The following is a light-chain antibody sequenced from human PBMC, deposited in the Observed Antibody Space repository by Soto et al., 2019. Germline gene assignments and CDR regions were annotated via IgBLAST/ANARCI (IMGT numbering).Light chain of an antibody. CDR2: GAS. J-gene: IGKJ2*01. CDR1: QSVSISY. Sequence: EIVLTQSPGTLSLSPGERATLSCRASQSVSISYLAWCQQKPGQAPRLLIYGASSRATGIPDRFSGSGSGAGFPLTHSRTGPENFGRYLCQEYCYFLPYPFGQGTKLEIK. V-gene: IGKV3-20*01. CDR3: QEYCYFLPYP.